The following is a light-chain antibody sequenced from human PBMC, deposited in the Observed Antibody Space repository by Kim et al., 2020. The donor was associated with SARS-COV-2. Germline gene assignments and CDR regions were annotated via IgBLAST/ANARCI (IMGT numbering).Light chain of an antibody. CDR1: VSNIGSHFV. Sequence: QRVTLSCYGTVSNIGSHFVVHWYHQLPGAAPKVVIYSNDKRPSGVPDRFSGPHSGPSSSLAITGLQPDDEGYYYCQSYDSNLGGAVFGGGTQLTVL. CDR2: SND. J-gene: IGLJ3*02. CDR3: QSYDSNLGGAV. V-gene: IGLV1-40*01.